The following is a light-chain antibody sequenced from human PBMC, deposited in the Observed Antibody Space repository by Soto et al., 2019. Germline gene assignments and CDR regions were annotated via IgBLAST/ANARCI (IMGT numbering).Light chain of an antibody. CDR2: DAS. V-gene: IGKV1-5*01. J-gene: IGKJ4*01. CDR1: QSISSW. CDR3: QQYNSYPT. Sequence: DIQMTQSPSTVSAAFGDRFTITFRASQSISSWLAWYQQKPGKAPKLLIYDASSLESGVPSRFSGSGSGTEFTLTISSLQPDDFATYYCQQYNSYPTFGGGTKVDIK.